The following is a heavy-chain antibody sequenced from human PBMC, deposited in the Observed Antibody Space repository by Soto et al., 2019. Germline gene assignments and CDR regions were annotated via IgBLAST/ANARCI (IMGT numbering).Heavy chain of an antibody. D-gene: IGHD5-12*01. Sequence: QVQLVQSGAEVKKPGSSVKVSCKASGGTFSSYTISWVRQAPGQGLEWMGRIIPILGIANYAQKFQGRVTSTEDKSASTDYMELSSLRSEDTAVYYCARDSGYDSPAYFDYWGQGTLVTVSS. CDR2: IIPILGIA. CDR3: ARDSGYDSPAYFDY. CDR1: GGTFSSYT. V-gene: IGHV1-69*08. J-gene: IGHJ4*02.